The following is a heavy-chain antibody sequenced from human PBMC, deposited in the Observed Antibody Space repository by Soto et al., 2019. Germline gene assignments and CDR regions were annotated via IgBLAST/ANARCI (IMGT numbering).Heavy chain of an antibody. CDR3: AKDWSARLFRYFDN. J-gene: IGHJ4*02. Sequence: QVQLVESGGGVVQPGRSLRLSCAASGFTFSSYGMHWVRQAPGKGLEWVAVISYDGSNKYYADSVKGRFTISRDNSKNTLYLQMNSLRAEDTAVYYCAKDWSARLFRYFDNWGQGTLVTVSS. CDR1: GFTFSSYG. V-gene: IGHV3-30*18. D-gene: IGHD6-6*01. CDR2: ISYDGSNK.